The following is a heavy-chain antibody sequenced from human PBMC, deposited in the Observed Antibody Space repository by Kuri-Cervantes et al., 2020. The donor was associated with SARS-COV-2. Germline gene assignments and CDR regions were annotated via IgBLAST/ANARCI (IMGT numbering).Heavy chain of an antibody. V-gene: IGHV1-46*01. Sequence: GESLKISCAASGYTFTSYYMHWVRQAPGQGLEWMGIINPSGGSTSYAQKFQGRVTMTRDTSTSTAYMELSSLRSEDTAVYYCARDSGGSYLDYWGQGTLVTVSS. D-gene: IGHD1-26*01. CDR2: INPSGGST. J-gene: IGHJ4*02. CDR1: GYTFTSYY. CDR3: ARDSGGSYLDY.